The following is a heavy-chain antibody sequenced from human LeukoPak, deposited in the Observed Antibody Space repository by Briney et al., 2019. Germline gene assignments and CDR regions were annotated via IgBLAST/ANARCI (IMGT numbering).Heavy chain of an antibody. D-gene: IGHD6-19*01. J-gene: IGHJ5*02. V-gene: IGHV3-74*01. CDR3: VRRQWLGRSDR. Sequence: GGSLRLSCAASGFSFGNYWMHWVRQAPGKGLMWISRINTDGDYTDYADSVRGRFTISRDNARNTLDLQMKSLRAEDTAVYYCVRRQWLGRSDRWGQGTLVIVSS. CDR2: INTDGDYT. CDR1: GFSFGNYW.